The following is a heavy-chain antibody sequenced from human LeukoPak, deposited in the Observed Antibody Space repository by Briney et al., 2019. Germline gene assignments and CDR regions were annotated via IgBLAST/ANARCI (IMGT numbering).Heavy chain of an antibody. Sequence: GGSLGLSCAASGFTFSSYAMSWVRQAPGRGLEWVSAISGSGGSTYYADSVKGRFTISRDNSKNTLYLQMNSLRAEDTAVYYCAKGSRGIAARHFDYWGQGTLVTVSS. V-gene: IGHV3-23*01. J-gene: IGHJ4*02. CDR3: AKGSRGIAARHFDY. CDR1: GFTFSSYA. CDR2: ISGSGGST. D-gene: IGHD6-6*01.